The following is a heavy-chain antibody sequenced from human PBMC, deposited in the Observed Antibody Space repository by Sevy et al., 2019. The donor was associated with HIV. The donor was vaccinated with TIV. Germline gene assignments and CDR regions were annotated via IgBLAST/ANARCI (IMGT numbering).Heavy chain of an antibody. CDR2: ISSDGINH. D-gene: IGHD3-10*02. CDR1: GFNFQTFG. J-gene: IGHJ4*02. CDR3: TKESLRGTYIRGDFDH. Sequence: GGSLRLSCSALGFNFQTFGMHWIRQAPGKGPEWLAVISSDGINHNYAASVKGRFTIYRDNSKSLLSPQMNSLTPNDTAVYFCTKESLRGTYIRGDFDHWGQGTLVTVSS. V-gene: IGHV3-30*18.